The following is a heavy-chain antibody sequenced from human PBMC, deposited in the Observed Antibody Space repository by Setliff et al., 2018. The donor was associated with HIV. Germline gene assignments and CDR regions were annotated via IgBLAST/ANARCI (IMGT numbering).Heavy chain of an antibody. Sequence: ASVKVSCKASGDTITNYGLSWVRQTPGQGLEWMGWISPHSGNSDCAEKFQDRVTMTEDTATDTAYMELSSLRSEDTAVYYCATDAYHDSLTGPTPGAFDIWGQGTMVTVSS. CDR3: ATDAYHDSLTGPTPGAFDI. V-gene: IGHV1-8*01. D-gene: IGHD3-9*01. CDR2: ISPHSGNS. J-gene: IGHJ3*02. CDR1: GDTITNYG.